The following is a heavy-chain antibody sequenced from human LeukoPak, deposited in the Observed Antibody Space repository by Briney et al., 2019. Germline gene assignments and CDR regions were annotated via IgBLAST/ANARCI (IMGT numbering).Heavy chain of an antibody. D-gene: IGHD1-26*01. J-gene: IGHJ6*03. V-gene: IGHV4-39*01. CDR1: GGSISSSSYY. CDR3: ARLPYSGSLTDYYYMDV. Sequence: SETLSLTCTVSGGSISSSSYYWGWIRQPPGKGLEWIGSIYYSGSTYYNPSLKSRVTISVDTSKNQFSLKLSSVTAADTAVYYCARLPYSGSLTDYYYMDVWGKGTTVTVSS. CDR2: IYYSGST.